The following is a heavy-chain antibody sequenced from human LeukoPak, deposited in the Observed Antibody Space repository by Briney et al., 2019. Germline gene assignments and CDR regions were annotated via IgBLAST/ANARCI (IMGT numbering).Heavy chain of an antibody. V-gene: IGHV1-46*01. Sequence: GASVKVSRKASGYTFTSYYMHRVRQPPGQGLEWVGIINPSGGSTSYAQKFQGRVTMTSDTSTSTVYMELSSLRSEDTAVYYCAAADYDSSGYVFGWFDPWGEGTLVTVSS. J-gene: IGHJ5*02. D-gene: IGHD3-22*01. CDR3: AAADYDSSGYVFGWFDP. CDR1: GYTFTSYY. CDR2: INPSGGST.